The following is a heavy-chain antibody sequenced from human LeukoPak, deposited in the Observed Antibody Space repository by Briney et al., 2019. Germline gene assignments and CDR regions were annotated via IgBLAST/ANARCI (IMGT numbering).Heavy chain of an antibody. CDR2: ISSSSGYI. CDR1: GFTFSSYS. D-gene: IGHD1-26*01. CDR3: ARWGPYSGSYYRASFDY. Sequence: GGSLILSCAASGFTFSSYSMNWVRQAPGKGLEWVSSISSSSGYIYYADSVKGRFTISRDNAKNSLYLQMNSLRAEDTAVYYCARWGPYSGSYYRASFDYWGQGTLVTVSS. V-gene: IGHV3-21*01. J-gene: IGHJ4*02.